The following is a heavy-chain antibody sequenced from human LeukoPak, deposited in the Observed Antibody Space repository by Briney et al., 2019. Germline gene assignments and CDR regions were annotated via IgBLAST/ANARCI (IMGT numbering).Heavy chain of an antibody. CDR3: ARNSSPYYYYYYMDV. Sequence: SETLSLTCAVYGGSFSGYYWSWIRQPPGKGLEWIGEINHSGSTNYNPSLKSRVTISVDTSKNQFSLMLSSVTAADTAVYYCARNSSPYYYYYYMDVWGKGTTVTVSS. CDR2: INHSGST. V-gene: IGHV4-34*01. CDR1: GGSFSGYY. J-gene: IGHJ6*03. D-gene: IGHD4-23*01.